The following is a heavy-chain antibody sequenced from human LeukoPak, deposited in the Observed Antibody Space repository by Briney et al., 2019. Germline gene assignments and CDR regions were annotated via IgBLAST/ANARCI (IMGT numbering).Heavy chain of an antibody. J-gene: IGHJ6*02. Sequence: PSETLSLTCTVFGGSISSYYWSWIRQPPGKGLEWIGYIYYSGSTNYNPSLKSRVTISVDTSKNQFSLKLSSVTAADTAVYYCARRQTYYYDSSGNPAPVLYYYYGMDVWGQGTTVTVSS. CDR1: GGSISSYY. D-gene: IGHD3-22*01. CDR2: IYYSGST. V-gene: IGHV4-59*01. CDR3: ARRQTYYYDSSGNPAPVLYYYYGMDV.